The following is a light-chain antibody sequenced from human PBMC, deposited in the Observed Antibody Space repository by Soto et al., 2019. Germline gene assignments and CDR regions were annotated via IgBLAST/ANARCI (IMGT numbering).Light chain of an antibody. CDR3: QQCGSSPWT. CDR2: TVS. CDR1: QTISSNF. Sequence: EIVLTQSPGTLSLSPGETATLSCRASQTISSNFLAWYQQKPGQAPRLLIYTVSTRATGIPDRFSGSGSGTDFTLTISRLEPDDFAVYYYQQCGSSPWTFGQGTKVEIK. V-gene: IGKV3-20*01. J-gene: IGKJ1*01.